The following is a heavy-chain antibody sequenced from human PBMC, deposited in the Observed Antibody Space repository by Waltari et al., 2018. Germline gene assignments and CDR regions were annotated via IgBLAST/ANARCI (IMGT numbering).Heavy chain of an antibody. CDR2: TRNKANSYTT. CDR3: ARGYHSFDV. D-gene: IGHD1-20*01. Sequence: EVQLVESGGGLVQPGGSLRLSCAASGFTFSDHYMDWVRQAPGKGLEWVGRTRNKANSYTTEYAASVKGRFNVSRGESKDSLYLEMNRLKTEDTAVYYCARGYHSFDVWGQGTMVTVSS. V-gene: IGHV3-72*01. CDR1: GFTFSDHY. J-gene: IGHJ3*01.